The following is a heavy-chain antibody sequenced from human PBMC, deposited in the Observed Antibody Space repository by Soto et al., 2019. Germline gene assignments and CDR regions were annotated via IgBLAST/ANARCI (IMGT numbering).Heavy chain of an antibody. Sequence: SETLSLTCPVSGGYIRSSSYYWSWIRQPPGEGLEWIGHIFDSGTTYTNPSLRSQVAISLDTSKNHFSLTLSSVTAADTAVYYCARGPSGDKVHYWGQGALVTVSS. CDR3: ARGPSGDKVHY. CDR1: GGYIRSSSYY. V-gene: IGHV4-30-4*01. D-gene: IGHD7-27*01. CDR2: IFDSGTT. J-gene: IGHJ4*02.